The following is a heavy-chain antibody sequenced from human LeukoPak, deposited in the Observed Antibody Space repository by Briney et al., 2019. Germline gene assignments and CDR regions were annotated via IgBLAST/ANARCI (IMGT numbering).Heavy chain of an antibody. V-gene: IGHV3-23*01. CDR3: AKVGDFWSGYYRFFDY. J-gene: IGHJ4*02. CDR1: GFTFSSYA. Sequence: GGSLRLSCAASGFTFSSYAMSWVRQAPGKGLEWVSAISGSGGSTYYADSVKGRFTISRDNSKNTLYLQMNSLRAEDTAVYYCAKVGDFWSGYYRFFDYWGQGTLVTVSS. D-gene: IGHD3-3*01. CDR2: ISGSGGST.